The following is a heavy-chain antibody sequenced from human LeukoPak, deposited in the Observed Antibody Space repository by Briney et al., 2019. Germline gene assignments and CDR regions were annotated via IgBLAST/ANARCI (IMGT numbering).Heavy chain of an antibody. Sequence: PGRSLRLSCAASGFTFSNYGLHWVRQAPGKGLEWVSYISSTTSAIYYADSVKGRFTISRDNAKNSLYLQMNSLRDEDTAVYYCARDSVVPAAPLDFWGQGTLVTVSS. CDR3: ARDSVVPAAPLDF. CDR1: GFTFSNYG. D-gene: IGHD2-2*01. V-gene: IGHV3-48*02. CDR2: ISSTTSAI. J-gene: IGHJ4*02.